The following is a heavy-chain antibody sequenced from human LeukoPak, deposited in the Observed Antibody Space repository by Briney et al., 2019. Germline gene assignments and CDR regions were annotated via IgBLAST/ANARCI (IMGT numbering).Heavy chain of an antibody. Sequence: PGESLRLSCSGSGFTFSNTWMSWVRQAPGKGLEWVGRIKRKVDGETTDYAASVKGRISISRDDAESRLYTEMNSLKTEDTAVYYCTTDTFDSDGYSHDFWGQGTLVTVSS. CDR2: IKRKVDGETT. CDR3: TTDTFDSDGYSHDF. CDR1: GFTFSNTW. J-gene: IGHJ4*02. V-gene: IGHV3-15*01. D-gene: IGHD3-22*01.